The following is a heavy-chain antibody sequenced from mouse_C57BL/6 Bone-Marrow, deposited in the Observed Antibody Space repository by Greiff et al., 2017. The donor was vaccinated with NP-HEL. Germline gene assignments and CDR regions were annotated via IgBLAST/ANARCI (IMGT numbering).Heavy chain of an antibody. CDR1: GFTFSSYG. V-gene: IGHV5-6*01. D-gene: IGHD4-1*01. CDR3: NWDDY. CDR2: ISSGGSYT. J-gene: IGHJ2*01. Sequence: EVQLMESGGDLVKPGGSLKLSCAASGFTFSSYGMSWVRQTPDKRLEWVATISSGGSYTYYPDSVKGRFTISRDNAKNTLYLQMSSLKSEDTAMYYCNWDDYWGQGTTLTVSS.